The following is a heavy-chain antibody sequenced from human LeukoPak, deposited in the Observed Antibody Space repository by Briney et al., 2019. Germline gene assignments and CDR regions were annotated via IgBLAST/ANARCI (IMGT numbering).Heavy chain of an antibody. Sequence: SETLSLTCAVYGGSFSGYYWSWIRQPPGKGLEWIGEINHSGSTNYNPSLKSRVTISVDTSKNQFSLKLSSVTAADTAVYYCARDIVVVPAAIQSARYYYGMDVWGQGTTVTVSS. V-gene: IGHV4-34*01. CDR3: ARDIVVVPAAIQSARYYYGMDV. D-gene: IGHD2-2*01. J-gene: IGHJ6*02. CDR2: INHSGST. CDR1: GGSFSGYY.